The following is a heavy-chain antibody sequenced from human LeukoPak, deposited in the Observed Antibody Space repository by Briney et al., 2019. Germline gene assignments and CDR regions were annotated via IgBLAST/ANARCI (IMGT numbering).Heavy chain of an antibody. CDR2: IRYDGNNE. CDR3: AKVMARGITSTPDH. V-gene: IGHV3-30*02. J-gene: IGHJ4*02. CDR1: GFSFSSHG. D-gene: IGHD3-10*01. Sequence: PGGSLRLSCATSGFSFSSHGIHWVRQAPGKGLEWVAFIRYDGNNEYYADSVKGRFTISRDNSKNTLYLQMNSLKPEDTAVYYCAKVMARGITSTPDHWGQGTLVTVSS.